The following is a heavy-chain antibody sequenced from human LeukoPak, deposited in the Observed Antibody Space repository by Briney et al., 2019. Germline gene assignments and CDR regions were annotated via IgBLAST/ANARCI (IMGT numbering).Heavy chain of an antibody. CDR1: GFTFSSYS. CDR3: ARDGGECCFDP. J-gene: IGHJ5*02. Sequence: GGSLRLSCAASGFTFSSYSMNWVRQAPGKGMEWVSHISSSSSYIYYADSVKGRFTISRDNAKNSLYLQMNSLRAEDTAVYYCARDGGECCFDPWGQGTLVAVSS. D-gene: IGHD3-10*01. CDR2: ISSSSSYI. V-gene: IGHV3-21*05.